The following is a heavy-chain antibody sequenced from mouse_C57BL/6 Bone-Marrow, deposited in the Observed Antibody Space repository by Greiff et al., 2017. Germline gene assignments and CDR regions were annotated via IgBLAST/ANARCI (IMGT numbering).Heavy chain of an antibody. D-gene: IGHD2-1*01. J-gene: IGHJ3*01. CDR3: DGNRAHYSLAY. Sequence: EVQLVESGGGLVQPGGSLSLSCAASGFNFTDYYMSWVRQPPGKALEWLGFIRNKANGYTTEYNVSVKGRFTISRDNTQSILYLQMNDLRAADSATCYCDGNRAHYSLAYWRSGTLVTVSA. V-gene: IGHV7-3*01. CDR1: GFNFTDYY. CDR2: IRNKANGYTT.